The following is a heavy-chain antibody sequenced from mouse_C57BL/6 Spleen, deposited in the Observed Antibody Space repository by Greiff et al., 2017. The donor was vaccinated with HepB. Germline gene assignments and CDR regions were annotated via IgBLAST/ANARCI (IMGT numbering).Heavy chain of an antibody. CDR2: IWSGGST. CDR1: GFSLTSYG. CDR3: ARNPTYYSNPHYYAMDY. Sequence: VQLVESGPGLVQPSQSLSITCTVSGFSLTSYGVHWVRQSPGKGLEWLGVIWSGGSTDYNAAFISRLSISKDNSKSQVCFKMNSLQADDTAIYYCARNPTYYSNPHYYAMDYWGQGTSVTVSS. D-gene: IGHD2-5*01. J-gene: IGHJ4*01. V-gene: IGHV2-2*01.